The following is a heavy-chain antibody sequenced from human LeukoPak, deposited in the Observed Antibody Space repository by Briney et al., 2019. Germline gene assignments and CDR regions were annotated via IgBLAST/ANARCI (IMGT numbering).Heavy chain of an antibody. Sequence: RTGGSLRLSCAASGFTFDDYGMTWVRQVPGKELEWVSGIKWNGGTTGYADSVKGRFTISRDNAKNSLYLQMNSLRAEDTAVYYCARKLAAAGSFDYWGQGTLVTVSS. CDR1: GFTFDDYG. V-gene: IGHV3-20*04. D-gene: IGHD6-13*01. CDR3: ARKLAAAGSFDY. J-gene: IGHJ4*02. CDR2: IKWNGGTT.